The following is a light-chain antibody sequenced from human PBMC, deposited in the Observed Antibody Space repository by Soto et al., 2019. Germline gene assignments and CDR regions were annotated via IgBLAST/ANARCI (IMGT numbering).Light chain of an antibody. Sequence: QSVLTQPPSASGTPGQRVTISCSGSSPNIGSNYVYWYQQLPGTAPKLLIYTNDQRPSGVPDRFSGSKSGTSASLAISGLQSEDEADYYCAAWDDSLNGHYVFGTGTKLTVL. CDR2: TND. J-gene: IGLJ1*01. CDR3: AAWDDSLNGHYV. CDR1: SPNIGSNY. V-gene: IGLV1-44*01.